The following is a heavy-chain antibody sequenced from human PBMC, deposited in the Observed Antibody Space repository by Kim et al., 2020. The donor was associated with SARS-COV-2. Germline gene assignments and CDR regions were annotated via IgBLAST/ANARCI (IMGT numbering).Heavy chain of an antibody. CDR3: ARDRAGAGLNWFAP. V-gene: IGHV4-61*01. J-gene: IGHJ5*02. CDR2: IYYSGST. D-gene: IGHD6-13*01. Sequence: SETLSLTCTVSGGSVSSGSYYWSWIRQPPGKGLEWIGYIYYSGSTNYNPSLKSRVTISVDTSKNQFSLKLSSVTAADTAVYYCARDRAGAGLNWFAPWG. CDR1: GGSVSSGSYY.